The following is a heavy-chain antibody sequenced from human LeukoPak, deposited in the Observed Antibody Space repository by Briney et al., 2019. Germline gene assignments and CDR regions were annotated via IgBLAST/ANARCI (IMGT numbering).Heavy chain of an antibody. CDR3: AGEGGFYRPLDY. CDR1: GGSITTTNY. J-gene: IGHJ4*02. CDR2: VHLDGRT. D-gene: IGHD3-3*01. Sequence: SGTLSLTCGVSGGSITTTNYWSWVRQSPGRGLEWIGEVHLDGRTNYNPSLESRLTMSVDLSENHISLKLTSVTAADTAVYYCAGEGGFYRPLDYSGQGTLVTVSS. V-gene: IGHV4-4*02.